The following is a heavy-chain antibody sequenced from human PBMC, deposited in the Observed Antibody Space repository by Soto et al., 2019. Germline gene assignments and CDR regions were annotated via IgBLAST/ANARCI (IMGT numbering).Heavy chain of an antibody. Sequence: SETLSLTCAVSGGSISSGGYSWSWIRQPPGKGLEWIGYIYHSGSTYYNPSLKSRVTISVDRSKNQFSLKLSSVTAADTAVYYCARASRGVGATPYYFDYWGQGTLVTVSS. J-gene: IGHJ4*02. V-gene: IGHV4-30-2*01. CDR3: ARASRGVGATPYYFDY. CDR1: GGSISSGGYS. D-gene: IGHD1-26*01. CDR2: IYHSGST.